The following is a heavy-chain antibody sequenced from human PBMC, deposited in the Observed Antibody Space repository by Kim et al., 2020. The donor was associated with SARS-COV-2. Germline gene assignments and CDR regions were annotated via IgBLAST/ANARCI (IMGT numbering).Heavy chain of an antibody. Sequence: SVKVSCKASGGTFSSYAISWVRQAPGQGLEWMGRIIPILGIANYAQKFQGRVTITADKSTSTAYMELSSLRSEDTAVYYCARDEVPAAITTHYYYYGMDVWGQGTTVTVSS. J-gene: IGHJ6*02. CDR1: GGTFSSYA. D-gene: IGHD2-2*01. CDR2: IIPILGIA. CDR3: ARDEVPAAITTHYYYYGMDV. V-gene: IGHV1-69*04.